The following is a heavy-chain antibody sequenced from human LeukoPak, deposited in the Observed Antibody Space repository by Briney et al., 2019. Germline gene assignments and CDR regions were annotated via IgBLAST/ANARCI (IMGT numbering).Heavy chain of an antibody. D-gene: IGHD1-26*01. CDR2: IYYSGSN. CDR3: ARREGATFDY. CDR1: GGSISSGGYY. J-gene: IGHJ4*02. V-gene: IGHV4-31*03. Sequence: PSETLSLTCTVSGGSISSGGYYWSWIRQHPGKGPEWIGYIYYSGSNSYNPSLKSRVTISVDTSKNQLSLKLSSVTAADTAVYYCARREGATFDYWGQGTLVTVSS.